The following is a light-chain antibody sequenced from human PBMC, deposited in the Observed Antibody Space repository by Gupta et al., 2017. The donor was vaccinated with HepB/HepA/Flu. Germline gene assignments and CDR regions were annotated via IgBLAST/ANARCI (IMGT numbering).Light chain of an antibody. CDR1: QSVSSSY. J-gene: IGKJ1*01. CDR2: SAS. V-gene: IGKV3-20*01. Sequence: ESVLTQSPGTLSLSPGERATLSCRASQSVSSSYLAWYQQKPGQAPRLLIYSASSRATGIPDRFSGSGSGTDFTLTISRLEPEDFAVYYCQQYGNSRWTFGQGTKVEIK. CDR3: QQYGNSRWT.